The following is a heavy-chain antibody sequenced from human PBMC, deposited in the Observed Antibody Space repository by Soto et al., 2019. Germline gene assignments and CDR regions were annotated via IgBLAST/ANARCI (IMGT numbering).Heavy chain of an antibody. CDR3: ARERGGYDQAIDY. CDR2: IYYSGST. V-gene: IGHV4-61*01. Sequence: SETLSLTFTVSGGSVSSGSYYWSWIRQPPGKGLEWIGYIYYSGSTNYNPSLKSRVTISVDTSKNQFSLKLSSVTAADTAVYYCARERGGYDQAIDYWGQGTLVTVSS. CDR1: GGSVSSGSYY. J-gene: IGHJ4*02. D-gene: IGHD5-12*01.